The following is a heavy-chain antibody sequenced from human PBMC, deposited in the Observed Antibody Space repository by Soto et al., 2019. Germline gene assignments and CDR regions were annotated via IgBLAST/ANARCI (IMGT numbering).Heavy chain of an antibody. V-gene: IGHV4-34*01. CDR3: ARGKSSGPLYYFDT. D-gene: IGHD3-22*01. Sequence: DTLSLTCGVYNGSFSDYFWNWIRQPPGKGLEWIGEIKESGFATYNPSLKRRVTMSVDTANNQFSLKVTSVTAADTAVYYCARGKSSGPLYYFDTWGQGTLVTVSS. CDR1: NGSFSDYF. J-gene: IGHJ4*02. CDR2: IKESGFA.